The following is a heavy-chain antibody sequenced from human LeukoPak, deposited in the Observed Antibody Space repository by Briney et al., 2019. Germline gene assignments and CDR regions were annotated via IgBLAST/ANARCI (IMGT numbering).Heavy chain of an antibody. Sequence: SETLSLTCAVSGGSISSSNWWSWVRQPPGKGLEWIGEIYHSGSTNYNPSLKRRVTISVDKSKNQFSLKLSSVTAADTAVYYCAARDYDFRSGYLYNWFDPWGQGTLVTVSS. J-gene: IGHJ5*02. CDR2: IYHSGST. V-gene: IGHV4-4*02. CDR3: AARDYDFRSGYLYNWFDP. CDR1: GGSISSSNW. D-gene: IGHD3-3*01.